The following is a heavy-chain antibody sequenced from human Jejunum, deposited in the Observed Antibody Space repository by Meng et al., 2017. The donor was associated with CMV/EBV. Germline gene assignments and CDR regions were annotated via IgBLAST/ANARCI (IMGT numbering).Heavy chain of an antibody. CDR2: ISRGGEAT. V-gene: IGHV3-23*01. D-gene: IGHD1-26*01. Sequence: SGFTFSSHSMNWVRQAPGRGLEWVSLISRGGEATYYAASVRGRFTISRDNSRDTVYLQMNSLRADDTAKYYCAKGREPQWERLPLDDWGQGTLVTVSS. J-gene: IGHJ4*02. CDR3: AKGREPQWERLPLDD. CDR1: GFTFSSHS.